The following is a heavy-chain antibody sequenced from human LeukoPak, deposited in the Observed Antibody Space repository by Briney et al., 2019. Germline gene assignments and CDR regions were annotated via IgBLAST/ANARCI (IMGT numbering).Heavy chain of an antibody. Sequence: GGSLRLSCAASGFTFSSSAMSWVRQAPGKGLEWVSSISGSGDSTYYADSVKGRFTISRDNSKNTLYLQMNSLRAEDTAVYYCAKDYGSGSYGPFDYWGQGTLVTVSS. V-gene: IGHV3-23*01. CDR2: ISGSGDST. J-gene: IGHJ4*02. CDR3: AKDYGSGSYGPFDY. CDR1: GFTFSSSA. D-gene: IGHD3-10*01.